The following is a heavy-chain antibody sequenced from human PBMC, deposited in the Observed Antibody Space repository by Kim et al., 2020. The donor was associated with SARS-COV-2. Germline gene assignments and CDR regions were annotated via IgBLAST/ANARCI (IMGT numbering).Heavy chain of an antibody. J-gene: IGHJ4*02. V-gene: IGHV1-2*02. Sequence: AQKLKGRVTMTRDTSISTAYMELSRLRSDETAVYYCARDRGITGTPLDYWGQGTLVTVSS. D-gene: IGHD1-20*01. CDR3: ARDRGITGTPLDY.